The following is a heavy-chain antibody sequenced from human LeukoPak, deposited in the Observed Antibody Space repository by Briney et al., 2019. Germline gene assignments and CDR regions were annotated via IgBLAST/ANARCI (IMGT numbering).Heavy chain of an antibody. CDR3: ARGRYGGYGNYFDY. D-gene: IGHD5-12*01. Sequence: SETLSLTCTVSGGSISSYYWSWIRQPPGKGLEWIGYIYYSGSTNYNPSLKSRVTISVDTSKNQFSLKLSSVTAADTAVYYCARGRYGGYGNYFDYWGQGTLVTVSS. CDR2: IYYSGST. J-gene: IGHJ4*02. CDR1: GGSISSYY. V-gene: IGHV4-59*01.